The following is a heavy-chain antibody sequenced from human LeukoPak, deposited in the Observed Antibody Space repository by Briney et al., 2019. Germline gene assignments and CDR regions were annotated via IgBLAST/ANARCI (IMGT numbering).Heavy chain of an antibody. V-gene: IGHV3-74*01. J-gene: IGHJ1*01. CDR1: GFTLSSYW. CDR3: ARAPSEIGGYYPEYFRH. CDR2: IKSDGRT. Sequence: GGSPRLSCAASGFTLSSYWMHWVRQAPGKGLVWVSRIKSDGRTNYADSVKGRFTISRDNAKNTVSLQMNSLRAEDTGVYYCARAPSEIGGYYPEYFRHWGQGTLVIVSS. D-gene: IGHD3-22*01.